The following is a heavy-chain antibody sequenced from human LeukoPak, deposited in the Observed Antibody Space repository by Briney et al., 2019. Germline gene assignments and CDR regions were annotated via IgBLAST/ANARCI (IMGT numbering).Heavy chain of an antibody. CDR2: ISGSGGST. CDR1: GFTFSSYP. V-gene: IGHV3-23*01. D-gene: IGHD6-13*01. J-gene: IGHJ1*01. Sequence: PGGSLTLSCAASGFTFSSYPMSWVRQAPGKGLEWVSAISGSGGSTYYADSVKGRFTISRDNSKNTLYLQMNSLRAEDTAVYYCAKQLASAAAAPEYFQHWGQGTLVTVSS. CDR3: AKQLASAAAAPEYFQH.